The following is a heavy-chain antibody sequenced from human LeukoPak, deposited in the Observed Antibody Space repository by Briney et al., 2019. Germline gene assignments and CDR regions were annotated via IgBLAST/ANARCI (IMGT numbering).Heavy chain of an antibody. CDR1: GFTFSGYA. CDR2: ITYNGDFT. CDR3: AKDGLYFDGSAHIYYFDA. D-gene: IGHD3-22*01. V-gene: IGHV3-23*01. J-gene: IGHJ4*02. Sequence: GGSLRLSCAASGFTFSGYAMTWVRQAPGKGLEWVASITYNGDFTYYLDSVKGRFTIFRDNSKNTLYLQMNNLRGEDTALYYCAKDGLYFDGSAHIYYFDAWGQGALVAVSS.